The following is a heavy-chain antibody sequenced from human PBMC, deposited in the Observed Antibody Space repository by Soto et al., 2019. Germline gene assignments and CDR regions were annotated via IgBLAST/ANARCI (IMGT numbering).Heavy chain of an antibody. CDR1: GGSISSGGYY. Sequence: PSETLSLTCTVSGGSISSGGYYWSWIRQHPGKGLERIGYIYYSGSTYYNPSLKSRVTISVDTSKNQFSLKLSSVTAADTAVYYCARSGYSYGPNPLLYWGQGTLVT. CDR3: ARSGYSYGPNPLLY. CDR2: IYYSGST. V-gene: IGHV4-31*03. J-gene: IGHJ4*02. D-gene: IGHD5-18*01.